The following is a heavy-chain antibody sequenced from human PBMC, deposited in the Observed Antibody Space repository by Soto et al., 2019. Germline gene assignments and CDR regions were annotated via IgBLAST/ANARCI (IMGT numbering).Heavy chain of an antibody. V-gene: IGHV3-64D*06. D-gene: IGHD1-26*01. CDR2: ISSNGGST. J-gene: IGHJ6*02. Sequence: GGSLRLSCSASGFTFSSYAMHWVHQAPGKGLEYVSAISSNGGSTYYADSVKGRFTISRDNSKNTLYLQMSSLRAEDTAVYYCVKAPGRYYYGMDVWGQGTTVTVSS. CDR1: GFTFSSYA. CDR3: VKAPGRYYYGMDV.